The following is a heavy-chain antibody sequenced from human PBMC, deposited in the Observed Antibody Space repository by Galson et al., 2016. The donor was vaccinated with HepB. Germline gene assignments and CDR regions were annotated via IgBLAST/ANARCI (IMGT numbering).Heavy chain of an antibody. J-gene: IGHJ5*02. Sequence: SLRLSCAASGFAFSSHWMHWVRQDQGKGLVWVSRINSDGTISNYADSVKGRFTISRDNAKNTLYLQMNSLRAEDTAVYFCVRDHSVVTTTAYNWFDPWGRGTMVTVSS. CDR2: INSDGTIS. CDR3: VRDHSVVTTTAYNWFDP. CDR1: GFAFSSHW. V-gene: IGHV3-74*01. D-gene: IGHD4-23*01.